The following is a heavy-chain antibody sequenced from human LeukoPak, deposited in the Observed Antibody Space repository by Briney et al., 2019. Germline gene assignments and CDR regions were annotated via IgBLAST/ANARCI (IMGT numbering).Heavy chain of an antibody. J-gene: IGHJ3*02. V-gene: IGHV4-59*08. CDR2: IYYSGST. D-gene: IGHD4-23*01. CDR1: GGSISSYY. Sequence: SETLSLTCTVSGGSISSYYWSWIRQPPGKGLEWIGYIYYSGSTNYNPSLKSRVTISVDTSKNQFSLKLSSATAADTAVYYCARRTVVTPGAFDIWGQGTMVTVSS. CDR3: ARRTVVTPGAFDI.